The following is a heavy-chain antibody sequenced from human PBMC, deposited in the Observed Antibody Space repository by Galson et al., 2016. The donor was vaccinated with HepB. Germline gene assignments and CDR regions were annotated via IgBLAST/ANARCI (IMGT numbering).Heavy chain of an antibody. V-gene: IGHV2-26*01. Sequence: PALVKPTQTLTLTCTVSGFSLSGPRMGVSRIRQPPGKALEWLGHIFSNDEKLYSTSLRSRLTISKDTSKSQVVLTMTNMDSVDTATYYCARAEGDRQWFGEFFWAQGTLVTVSA. CDR2: IFSNDEK. D-gene: IGHD3-10*01. CDR1: GFSLSGPRMG. CDR3: ARAEGDRQWFGEFF. J-gene: IGHJ4*02.